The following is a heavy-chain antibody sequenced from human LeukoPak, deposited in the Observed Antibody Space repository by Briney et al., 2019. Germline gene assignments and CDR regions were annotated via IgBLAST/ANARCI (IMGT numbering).Heavy chain of an antibody. CDR1: GFTFSSYS. V-gene: IGHV3-21*01. CDR3: AGDTGGWFGEFWDAFDI. D-gene: IGHD3-10*01. CDR2: ISSSSSYI. Sequence: NPGGSLRLSCAASGFTFSSYSMNWVRQAPGKGLEWVSSISSSSSYIYYADSVKDRFTISRDNAKNSLYLQMNSLRAEDTAVYYCAGDTGGWFGEFWDAFDIWGQGTMVTVSS. J-gene: IGHJ3*02.